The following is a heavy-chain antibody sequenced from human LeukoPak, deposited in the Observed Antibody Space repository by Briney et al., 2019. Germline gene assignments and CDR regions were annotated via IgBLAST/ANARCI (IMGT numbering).Heavy chain of an antibody. CDR1: GGSISSSNW. J-gene: IGHJ3*02. CDR3: ARPRDFTGYCSSTSCYHDAFDI. V-gene: IGHV4-4*02. CDR2: SYHSGST. Sequence: SETLSLTCSVSGGSISSSNWWSWVRQPPGKGLEWIGESYHSGSTNYNPSLKSRVTISVDTSKNQFSLKLSSVTAAETAVYYCARPRDFTGYCSSTSCYHDAFDIWGQGTMVTVSS. D-gene: IGHD2-2*01.